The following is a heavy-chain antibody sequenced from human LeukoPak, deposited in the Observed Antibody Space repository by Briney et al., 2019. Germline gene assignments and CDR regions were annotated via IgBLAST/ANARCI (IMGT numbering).Heavy chain of an antibody. CDR3: AREWDSGSYYLGYFDY. Sequence: QPGGSLRLSCAASGFTFSDHYMDWVRQPPGKGLEWVGRIRNKANSYTTEYAASVKGRFTISRDDSKNSLYLQMNSLKCEDTAVYYCAREWDSGSYYLGYFDYWGQGTLVTVSS. D-gene: IGHD1-26*01. CDR1: GFTFSDHY. CDR2: IRNKANSYTT. J-gene: IGHJ4*02. V-gene: IGHV3-72*01.